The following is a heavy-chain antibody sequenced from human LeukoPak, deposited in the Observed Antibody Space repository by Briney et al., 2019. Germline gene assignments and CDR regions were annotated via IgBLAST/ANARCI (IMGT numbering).Heavy chain of an antibody. CDR1: GYSISSGYY. V-gene: IGHV4-38-2*01. CDR2: IYHSGST. J-gene: IGHJ3*02. Sequence: SETLSLTCAVSGYSISSGYYWGWTRQPPGKGLEWIGCIYHSGSTYYNPSLKSRVTISVDTSKNQFSLKLSSVTAADTAVYYCASLKYCSGGSCYSGAFDIWGQGTMVTVSS. CDR3: ASLKYCSGGSCYSGAFDI. D-gene: IGHD2-15*01.